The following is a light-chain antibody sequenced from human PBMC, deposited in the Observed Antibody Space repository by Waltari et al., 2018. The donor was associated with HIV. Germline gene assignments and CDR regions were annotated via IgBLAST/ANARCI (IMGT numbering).Light chain of an antibody. CDR2: SNN. Sequence: QSVLTQPPSASGTPGQRVTISCSGSSSNIGSNTVNWYQQLPGTAPKLLIYSNNPRPSGVPALFPGSKAGPSASLAISGLQSEDEADYYCAAWDDSLNGPVFGGGTKLTVL. J-gene: IGLJ2*01. V-gene: IGLV1-44*01. CDR1: SSNIGSNT. CDR3: AAWDDSLNGPV.